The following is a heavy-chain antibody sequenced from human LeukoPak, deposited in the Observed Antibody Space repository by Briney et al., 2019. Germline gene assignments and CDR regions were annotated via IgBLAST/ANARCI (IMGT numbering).Heavy chain of an antibody. V-gene: IGHV6-1*01. CDR3: ARDYSRGITGTSIWFDP. J-gene: IGHJ5*02. D-gene: IGHD1-7*01. CDR2: TYYRSKWYN. Sequence: SQTLSLTCAISGDSVSSNSAAWNWIRQSPSRGLEWLGRTYYRSKWYNDYAVSVKSRITINPDTSKNQFSLQLNSVTPEDTAVYYCARDYSRGITGTSIWFDPWGQGTLVTVSS. CDR1: GDSVSSNSAA.